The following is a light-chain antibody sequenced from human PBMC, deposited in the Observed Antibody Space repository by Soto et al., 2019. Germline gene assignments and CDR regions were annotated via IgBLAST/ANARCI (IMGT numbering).Light chain of an antibody. CDR3: QQYNNWPIT. V-gene: IGKV3D-15*01. Sequence: DIVMTQSPLSLPVTPGEPATLSCRASQSVTTNLAWYQQKVGQAPRXLIYDASNRAAGIPVRFSGSGSGTELTITISSLQSEDFEVYYCQQYNNWPITFGQGTRLEIK. CDR1: QSVTTN. CDR2: DAS. J-gene: IGKJ5*01.